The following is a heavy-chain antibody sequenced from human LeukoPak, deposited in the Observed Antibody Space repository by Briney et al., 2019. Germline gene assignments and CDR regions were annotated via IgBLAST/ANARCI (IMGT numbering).Heavy chain of an antibody. CDR3: ARGYCSGTSCYYYGMDV. Sequence: SETLSLTCAVSGGSISSSNWWSWVRQPPGKGLEWIGEIYHSGSTNYNPSLKSRVTISVDKSKNQFSLKLSSVTAADTAVYYCARGYCSGTSCYYYGMDVWGKGTTVTVSS. V-gene: IGHV4-4*02. D-gene: IGHD2-2*01. CDR2: IYHSGST. J-gene: IGHJ6*04. CDR1: GGSISSSNW.